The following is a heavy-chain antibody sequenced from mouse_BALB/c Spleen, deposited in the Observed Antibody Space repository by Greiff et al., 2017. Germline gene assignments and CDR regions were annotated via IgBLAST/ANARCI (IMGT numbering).Heavy chain of an antibody. J-gene: IGHJ4*01. Sequence: VKLMESGPGLVAPSQSLSITCTVSGFSLTSYGVHWVRQPPGKGLEWLGVIWAGGSTNYNSALMSRLSISKDNSKSQVFLKMNSLQTDDTAMYYCARDQGFITTAHYAVDYWGQGTSVTVSS. CDR3: ARDQGFITTAHYAVDY. V-gene: IGHV2-9*02. CDR2: IWAGGST. D-gene: IGHD1-2*01. CDR1: GFSLTSYG.